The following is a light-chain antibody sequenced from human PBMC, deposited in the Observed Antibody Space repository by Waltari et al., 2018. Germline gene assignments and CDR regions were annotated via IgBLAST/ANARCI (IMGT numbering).Light chain of an antibody. CDR2: DAS. Sequence: DIQMTQSPSSLSASVGDRVTITCQASQGVRNHLSWYQHKPGNAPKLLFTDASTLEIGVPSRFSATGYGTHFTFIITSLQPEDVGTYYCQQYDNLRFTFGPGTKVDL. J-gene: IGKJ3*01. CDR1: QGVRNH. CDR3: QQYDNLRFT. V-gene: IGKV1-33*01.